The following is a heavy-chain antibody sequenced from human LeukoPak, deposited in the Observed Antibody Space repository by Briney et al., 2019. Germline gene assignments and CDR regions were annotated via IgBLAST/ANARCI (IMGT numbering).Heavy chain of an antibody. CDR3: AREGSTTIPGDY. Sequence: GASVKVSCKASGGTFSSYAISWVRQAPGQGLEWMGGIIPIFGTANYAQKFQGRVTVTTDESTSTAYMELSSLRSEDTAVYYCAREGSTTIPGDYWGQGTLVTVSS. CDR2: IIPIFGTA. J-gene: IGHJ4*02. CDR1: GGTFSSYA. V-gene: IGHV1-69*05. D-gene: IGHD2/OR15-2a*01.